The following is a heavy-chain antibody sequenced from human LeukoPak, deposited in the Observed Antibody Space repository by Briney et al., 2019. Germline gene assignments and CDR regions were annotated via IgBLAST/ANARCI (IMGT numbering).Heavy chain of an antibody. J-gene: IGHJ4*02. CDR1: GYTFRGYY. D-gene: IGHD1-1*01. CDR3: ARYNWNDVVSALDY. CDR2: INPNSGAT. V-gene: IGHV1-2*02. Sequence: ASVKVSCKASGYTFRGYYIHWVRQAPGQGLEWMGWINPNSGATNYAQKFQGGVTMTRDTSITTFYMEVSSLRSDDPAVYYCARYNWNDVVSALDYWGQGTLVTVSS.